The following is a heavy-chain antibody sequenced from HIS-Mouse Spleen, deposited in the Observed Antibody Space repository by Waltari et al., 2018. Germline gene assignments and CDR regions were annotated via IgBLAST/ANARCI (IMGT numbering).Heavy chain of an antibody. CDR2: IYYSGST. Sequence: WIGSIYYSGSTYYNPSLKSRVTISVDTSKNQFSLKLSSVTAADTAVYYCARGIQLWYYFDYWGQGTLVTVSS. V-gene: IGHV4-39*07. J-gene: IGHJ4*02. D-gene: IGHD5-18*01. CDR3: ARGIQLWYYFDY.